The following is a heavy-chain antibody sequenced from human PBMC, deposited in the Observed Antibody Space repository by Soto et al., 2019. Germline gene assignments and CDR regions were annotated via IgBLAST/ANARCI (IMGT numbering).Heavy chain of an antibody. CDR1: GGTFSSYT. CDR2: IIPILGIA. D-gene: IGHD2-15*01. V-gene: IGHV1-69*02. CDR3: ARLGGNGGHYYYYMDV. J-gene: IGHJ6*03. Sequence: ASVKVSCKASGGTFSSYTISWVRQAPGQGLEWMGRIIPILGIANYAQKFQGRVTITADKSTSTAYMELSSLRSEDTAVYYCARLGGNGGHYYYYMDVWGKGTTVTVSS.